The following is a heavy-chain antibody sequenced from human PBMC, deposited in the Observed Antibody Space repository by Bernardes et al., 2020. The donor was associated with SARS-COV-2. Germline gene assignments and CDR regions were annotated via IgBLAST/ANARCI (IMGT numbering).Heavy chain of an antibody. CDR2: ISSGSSTI. D-gene: IGHD2-2*01. CDR1: GFTFSSYS. V-gene: IGHV3-48*04. Sequence: GGSLILSCAASGFTFSSYSMNWVRQAPGKGLEWVSYISSGSSTIYHADSVKGRFTISRDNAKNSLYLQMNSLRAEDTAVYYCARDTGGDCSSTSCYLHYFDYWGQGTLVTVSS. J-gene: IGHJ4*02. CDR3: ARDTGGDCSSTSCYLHYFDY.